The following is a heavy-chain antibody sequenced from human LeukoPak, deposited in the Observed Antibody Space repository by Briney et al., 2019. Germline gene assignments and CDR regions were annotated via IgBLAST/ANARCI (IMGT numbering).Heavy chain of an antibody. CDR2: ISDSGGST. V-gene: IGHV3-23*01. CDR3: AKGIGSTCFSNY. Sequence: PGGSLRLSCAASGFTFSSSAMSWVRQAPGKGLEWVSTISDSGGSTYSADSVKGRFSISRDNSKNTLYLQMSSLRAEDTAVYYCAKGIGSTCFSNYYGQGTLVTVSS. CDR1: GFTFSSSA. J-gene: IGHJ4*02. D-gene: IGHD2-15*01.